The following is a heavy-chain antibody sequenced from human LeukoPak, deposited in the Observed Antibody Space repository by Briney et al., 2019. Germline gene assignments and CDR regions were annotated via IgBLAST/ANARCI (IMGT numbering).Heavy chain of an antibody. CDR3: AKDYGPLLASYYYYGMDV. V-gene: IGHV3-23*01. CDR1: GFTFSSYA. CDR2: IGGSGGST. J-gene: IGHJ6*02. Sequence: GGSLRLSCAASGFTFSSYAMSWVRQAPGKGLEWVSAIGGSGGSTYYADSVKGRFTISRDNSKNTLYLQMNSLRAEDTAVYYCAKDYGPLLASYYYYGMDVWGQGTTVTVSS. D-gene: IGHD1-26*01.